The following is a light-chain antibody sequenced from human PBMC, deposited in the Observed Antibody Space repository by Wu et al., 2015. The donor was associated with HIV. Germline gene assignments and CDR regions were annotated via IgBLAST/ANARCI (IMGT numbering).Light chain of an antibody. CDR2: GAV. J-gene: IGKJ1*01. V-gene: IGKV3-15*01. CDR1: QSVSSK. Sequence: EVVLTQSPATLSVSPGESATLSCRASQSVSSKLAWYQQKPGQAPRLLIYGAVTRATSIPARFSGSGSGTEFTLTISSLQSEDFAVYYCQQYSNWPKTFGQGTKVEI. CDR3: QQYSNWPKT.